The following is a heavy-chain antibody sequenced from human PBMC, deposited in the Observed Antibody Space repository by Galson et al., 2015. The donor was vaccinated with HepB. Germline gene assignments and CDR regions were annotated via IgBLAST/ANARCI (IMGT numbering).Heavy chain of an antibody. J-gene: IGHJ4*02. CDR1: GFTVSNYA. D-gene: IGHD6-13*01. Sequence: SLRLSCAASGFTVSNYAMHWVRQAPDKGLEWVAVIPYAGSNKNYADSVKGRFTISRDNSKNTVYLQMTSLRAEDTAVYYCARDPVPSYSSSRYDYWGQGTLVTVSS. CDR2: IPYAGSNK. V-gene: IGHV3-30*04. CDR3: ARDPVPSYSSSRYDY.